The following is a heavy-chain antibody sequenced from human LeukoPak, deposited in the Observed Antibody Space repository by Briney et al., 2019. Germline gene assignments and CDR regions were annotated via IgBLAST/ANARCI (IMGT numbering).Heavy chain of an antibody. CDR3: ARGPLVGYCSSTSCSDVVVWDY. Sequence: ASVKVSCKASGYTFTSYGISWVRQAPGQGLEWMGWISAYNGNTNYAQKLQGRVTMTIDTSTSTAYMELRSLRSDDTAVYYCARGPLVGYCSSTSCSDVVVWDYWGQGTLVTVSS. D-gene: IGHD2-2*01. J-gene: IGHJ4*02. CDR2: ISAYNGNT. V-gene: IGHV1-18*01. CDR1: GYTFTSYG.